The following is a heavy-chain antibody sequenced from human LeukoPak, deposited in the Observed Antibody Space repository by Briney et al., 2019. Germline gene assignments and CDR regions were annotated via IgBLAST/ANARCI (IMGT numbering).Heavy chain of an antibody. Sequence: SETLSLTCAVYGGSFSGYYWSWIRQPPGKGLEWIGEINHSGSTNYNPSLKSRVTISVDTSKNQFSLKLSSVTAADTAVYYCARDTSSGWTFDYWGQGTLVTVSS. D-gene: IGHD6-19*01. J-gene: IGHJ4*02. CDR1: GGSFSGYY. CDR3: ARDTSSGWTFDY. CDR2: INHSGST. V-gene: IGHV4-34*01.